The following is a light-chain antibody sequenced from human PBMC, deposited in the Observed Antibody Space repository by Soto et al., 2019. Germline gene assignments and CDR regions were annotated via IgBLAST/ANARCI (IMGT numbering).Light chain of an antibody. CDR1: QSVSSSY. CDR3: QQYGSSPQT. J-gene: IGKJ1*01. V-gene: IGKV3-20*01. CDR2: GAS. Sequence: ESVLTQSPGTLSLSPGERATLSCRASQSVSSSYLSWYQQKPSQAPRLLIYGASSRATGIPERFSGSGSGTDFTLTISRMEPEEFAVYYCQQYGSSPQTFGPGTKVEIK.